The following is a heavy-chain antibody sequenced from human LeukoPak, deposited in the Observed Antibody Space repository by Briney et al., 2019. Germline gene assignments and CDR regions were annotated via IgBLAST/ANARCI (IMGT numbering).Heavy chain of an antibody. V-gene: IGHV4-59*12. Sequence: KPSETLSLTCTISGASIDSYYWSWIRQPPGKGLEWIGYIYYSGTTNYNPSLKSRVTMSVDTSKNQFSLKLSSVTAADTAVYYCARDSSGWYYFDYWGQGTLVTVSS. J-gene: IGHJ4*02. D-gene: IGHD6-19*01. CDR2: IYYSGTT. CDR1: GASIDSYY. CDR3: ARDSSGWYYFDY.